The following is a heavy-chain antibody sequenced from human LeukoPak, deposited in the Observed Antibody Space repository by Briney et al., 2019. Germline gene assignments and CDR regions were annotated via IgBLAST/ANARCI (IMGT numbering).Heavy chain of an antibody. V-gene: IGHV4-34*01. Sequence: PSETLSLTCAVYGGSFSGYYWSWIRQPPGKGLEWIGEINHSGSTNYNPSLKSRVTISVDTSKNQFSLKLSSVTAADTAVYYCARGPQSSMIVVVTKRYYFDYWGQGTLVTVSS. CDR3: ARGPQSSMIVVVTKRYYFDY. CDR2: INHSGST. J-gene: IGHJ4*02. D-gene: IGHD3-22*01. CDR1: GGSFSGYY.